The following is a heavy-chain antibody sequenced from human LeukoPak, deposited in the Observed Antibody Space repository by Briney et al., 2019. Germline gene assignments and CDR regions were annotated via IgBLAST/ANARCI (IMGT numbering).Heavy chain of an antibody. CDR3: ARERYDSSGYYKAIDY. CDR1: GGSFSGYY. D-gene: IGHD3-22*01. J-gene: IGHJ4*02. CDR2: IYTSGST. Sequence: SETLSLTCAVYGGSFSGYYWSWIRQPAGKGLEWIGRIYTSGSTNYNPSLKSRVTMSVDTSKNQFSLKLSSVTAADTAVYYCARERYDSSGYYKAIDYWGQGTLVTVSS. V-gene: IGHV4-4*07.